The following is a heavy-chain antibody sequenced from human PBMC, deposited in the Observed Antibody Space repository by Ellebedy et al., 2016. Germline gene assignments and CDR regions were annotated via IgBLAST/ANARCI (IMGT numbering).Heavy chain of an antibody. CDR1: GLSFSPYF. Sequence: GGSLRLSCVASGLSFSPYFMTWVRQAPGKGLEWVANINQDGSGKYYVDSVKGRFTISRDNAKSSLFLQMNSLRAEDAAVYFCARVRENYSLDYWGQGTLVTVSS. D-gene: IGHD1-7*01. V-gene: IGHV3-7*01. J-gene: IGHJ4*02. CDR3: ARVRENYSLDY. CDR2: INQDGSGK.